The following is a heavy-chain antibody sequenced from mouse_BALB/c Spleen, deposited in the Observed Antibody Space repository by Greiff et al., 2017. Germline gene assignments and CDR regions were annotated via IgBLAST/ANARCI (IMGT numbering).Heavy chain of an antibody. V-gene: IGHV3-6*02. CDR2: ISYDGSN. J-gene: IGHJ3*01. D-gene: IGHD2-3*01. Sequence: EVQLQQSGPGLVKPSQSLSLTCSVTGYSITSGYYWNWIRQFPGNKLEWMGYISYDGSNNYNPSLKNRISITRDTSKNQFFLKLNSVTTEDTATYYCALYDGYYAWFAYWGQGTLVTVSA. CDR1: GYSITSGYY. CDR3: ALYDGYYAWFAY.